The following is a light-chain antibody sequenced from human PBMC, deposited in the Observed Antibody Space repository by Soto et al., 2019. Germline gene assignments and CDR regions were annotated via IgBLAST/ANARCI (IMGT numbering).Light chain of an antibody. CDR3: AAWDDRLNGYV. V-gene: IGLV1-44*01. CDR2: SDN. CDR1: SSNIGSNI. J-gene: IGLJ1*01. Sequence: QSVLTQPPSASGTPGQRVTIACSGSSSNIGSNIVNWYKQLPGTAPKVLLYSDNQRPSGVPDRISGSKSGTSASLAISGLQSEDEADYYCAAWDDRLNGYVFGTGTKVTVL.